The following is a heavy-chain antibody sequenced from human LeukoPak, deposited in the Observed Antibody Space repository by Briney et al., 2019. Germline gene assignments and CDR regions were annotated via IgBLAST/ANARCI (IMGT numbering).Heavy chain of an antibody. J-gene: IGHJ3*01. CDR3: ARGPACRGSTCYTSGASDV. Sequence: GGSLRLSCAASGFTFSSYWMHWVRQAPGKGLVWVSRINSDGSSTSYADSVKGRFTISRDNSKNTLHLQMNSLRAEDTALYYCARGPACRGSTCYTSGASDVWGQGTMVTVSP. CDR1: GFTFSSYW. V-gene: IGHV3-74*01. D-gene: IGHD6-13*01. CDR2: INSDGSST.